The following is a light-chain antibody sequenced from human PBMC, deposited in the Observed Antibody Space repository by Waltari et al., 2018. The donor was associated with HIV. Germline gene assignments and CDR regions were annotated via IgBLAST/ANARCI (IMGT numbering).Light chain of an antibody. Sequence: EREMTQSPVTLSVSPGERVTLSCRASQRVGSNLAWYQQKPGQTPRLLIYGASTRATGIPARFSGSGSGTEFTLTISSLQPEDFATYYCQHSYNSPGLTFGGGTKVEI. CDR3: QHSYNSPGLT. CDR2: GAS. CDR1: QRVGSN. V-gene: IGKV3-15*01. J-gene: IGKJ4*01.